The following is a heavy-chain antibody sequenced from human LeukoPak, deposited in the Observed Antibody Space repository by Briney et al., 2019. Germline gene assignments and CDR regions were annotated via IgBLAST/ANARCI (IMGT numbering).Heavy chain of an antibody. Sequence: PGGSLRLSCAASGFTFSSYGMHWVRPAPGKGLEWVAFIRYDGSNKYYADSVKGRFTLSRDNSKNTLYLQMNSLRPEDTAVYYCAKDSVYYYGSGLMDVWGQGTTVTVSS. D-gene: IGHD3-10*01. CDR2: IRYDGSNK. CDR1: GFTFSSYG. J-gene: IGHJ6*02. V-gene: IGHV3-30*02. CDR3: AKDSVYYYGSGLMDV.